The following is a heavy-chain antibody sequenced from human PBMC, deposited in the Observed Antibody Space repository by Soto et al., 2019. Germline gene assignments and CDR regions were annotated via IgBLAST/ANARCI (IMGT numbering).Heavy chain of an antibody. D-gene: IGHD3-10*01. J-gene: IGHJ4*02. CDR1: GFTFSSYG. CDR3: ARERAYGSGNPFDY. V-gene: IGHV3-33*01. CDR2: IWSNGGNK. Sequence: QVQLVESGGGVVQPGRSLRLSCAASGFTFSSYGMHWVRQAPGKGLEWVAVIWSNGGNKYYADSVKGRFTISRDNSKNTLYVEMNSLRAEDTAVFYCARERAYGSGNPFDYWGQGVLVTVSS.